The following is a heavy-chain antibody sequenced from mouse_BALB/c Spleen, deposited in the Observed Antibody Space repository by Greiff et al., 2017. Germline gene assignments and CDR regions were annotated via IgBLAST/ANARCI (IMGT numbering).Heavy chain of an antibody. J-gene: IGHJ3*01. Sequence: EVKVVESGGGLVQPGGSLKLSCAASGFTFSSYTMSWVRQTPEKRLEWVAYISNGGGSTYYPDTVKGRFTISRDNAKNTLYLQMSSLKSEATAMYYCTDAYYDSAGFADWGQGTLVTVSA. V-gene: IGHV5-12-2*01. D-gene: IGHD2-4*01. CDR2: ISNGGGST. CDR3: TDAYYDSAGFAD. CDR1: GFTFSSYT.